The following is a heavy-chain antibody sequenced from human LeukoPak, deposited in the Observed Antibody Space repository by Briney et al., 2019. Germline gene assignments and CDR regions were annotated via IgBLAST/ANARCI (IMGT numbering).Heavy chain of an antibody. J-gene: IGHJ6*03. CDR2: IYHSGST. V-gene: IGHV4-38-2*01. D-gene: IGHD3-10*01. CDR3: ARVSMVRGVIITYYYYYMDV. CDR1: GYSISSGYY. Sequence: SETLSLTCAVSGYSISSGYYWGWIRQPPGKGLEWIGSIYHSGSTYYNPSLKSRVTISVDTSKNQFSLKLSSVTVADTAVYYCARVSMVRGVIITYYYYYMDVWGKGTTVTVSS.